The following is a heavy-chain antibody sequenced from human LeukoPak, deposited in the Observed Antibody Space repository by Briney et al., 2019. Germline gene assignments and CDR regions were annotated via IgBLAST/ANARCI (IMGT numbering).Heavy chain of an antibody. Sequence: SVKVSCKASGGTFSSYAISWVRQAPGQGLEWMGGIIPIFGTANYAQKFQGRDTITADESTSTAYMELSSLRSEDTAVYYCARGFHGGPGYYYYYYMDVWGKGTTVTVSS. CDR2: IIPIFGTA. CDR1: GGTFSSYA. V-gene: IGHV1-69*13. D-gene: IGHD4-23*01. CDR3: ARGFHGGPGYYYYYYMDV. J-gene: IGHJ6*03.